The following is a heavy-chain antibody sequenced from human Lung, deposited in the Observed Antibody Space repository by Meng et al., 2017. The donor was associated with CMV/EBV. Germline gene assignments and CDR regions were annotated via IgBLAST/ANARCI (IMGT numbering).Heavy chain of an antibody. CDR3: ARDLDYGPSY. CDR1: GGTFSSYA. Sequence: SCKASGGTFSSYAISWVRQAPGQGLEWMGGIIPIFGTANYAKKFQGRVTITTDESTSTAYMELSSLRSEDTAVYYCARDLDYGPSYWGQGTLVTVSS. V-gene: IGHV1-69*05. J-gene: IGHJ4*02. D-gene: IGHD4-17*01. CDR2: IIPIFGTA.